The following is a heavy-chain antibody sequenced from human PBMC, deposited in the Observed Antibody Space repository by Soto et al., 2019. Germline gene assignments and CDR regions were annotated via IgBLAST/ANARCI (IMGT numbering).Heavy chain of an antibody. CDR3: ARGGRGLRFLEWLSLFDY. CDR1: GFTVSSNY. J-gene: IGHJ4*02. D-gene: IGHD3-3*01. Sequence: GGSLRLSCAASGFTVSSNYMSWVRQAPGKGLEWVSVIYSGGSTYYADSVKGRFTISRDNSKSTLYLQMNSPRAEDTAVYYCARGGRGLRFLEWLSLFDYWGQETLVTVSS. V-gene: IGHV3-53*01. CDR2: IYSGGST.